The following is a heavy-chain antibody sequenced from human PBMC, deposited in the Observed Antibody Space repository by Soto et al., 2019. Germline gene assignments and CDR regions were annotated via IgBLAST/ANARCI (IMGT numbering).Heavy chain of an antibody. Sequence: EMQLVESGGGLVQPGGSLRLSCAASGFTFSTYTMNWVRQAPGKGLEWVSYISSSSSTIDYADSVKGRLTISRDNARNSLYLQMNSLRVEDTAVYYCASGRRGLVRVGFDLWGQGTMVTVSS. V-gene: IGHV3-48*01. J-gene: IGHJ3*01. CDR1: GFTFSTYT. D-gene: IGHD3-10*01. CDR3: ASGRRGLVRVGFDL. CDR2: ISSSSSTI.